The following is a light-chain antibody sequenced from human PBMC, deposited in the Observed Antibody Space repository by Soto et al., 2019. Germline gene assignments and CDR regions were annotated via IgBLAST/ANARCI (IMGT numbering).Light chain of an antibody. CDR3: QRYGSSPPFT. CDR1: QRVSSSY. CDR2: GAS. Sequence: EIVLTQSPGTLSLSPGERATLSCRASQRVSSSYLAWYQQKPGQAPRLLIYGASSRATGIPDRFSGSGSGTDLNLTISRLEPEDFAVYFCQRYGSSPPFTFGQGTKVEI. V-gene: IGKV3-20*01. J-gene: IGKJ2*01.